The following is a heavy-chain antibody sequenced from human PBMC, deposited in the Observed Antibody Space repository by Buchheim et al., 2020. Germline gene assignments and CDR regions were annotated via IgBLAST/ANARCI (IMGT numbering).Heavy chain of an antibody. J-gene: IGHJ4*02. V-gene: IGHV3-7*01. CDR3: AVGAHY. D-gene: IGHD1-26*01. CDR2: IAGDGGKM. CDR1: GFIFDNFW. Sequence: DVQLVESGGGLVQSGGSLRLSCEASGFIFDNFWMTWVRQAQGKGLEWVASIAGDGGKMYYGGAVKGRFTISRDNSKTSLFLQMDDLRSDDTAVYYCAVGAHYWGQGT.